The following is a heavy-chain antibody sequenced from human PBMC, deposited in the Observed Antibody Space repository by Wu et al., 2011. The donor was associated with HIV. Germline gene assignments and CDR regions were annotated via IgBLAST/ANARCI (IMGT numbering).Heavy chain of an antibody. CDR1: GYVFTSYY. D-gene: IGHD3-22*01. Sequence: QVQLVQSGAEVKKPGASVKVSCKASGYVFTSYYMHWVRQAPGQGLEWMGIINPSGGSTTYAQKFQGRVTMTRDTSTSTVYMELSSLTSEDTAVYYCARRTFGHYYDKYSNFDYWGQGTLVTVSS. V-gene: IGHV1-46*01. CDR3: ARRTFGHYYDKYSNFDY. J-gene: IGHJ4*02. CDR2: INPSGGST.